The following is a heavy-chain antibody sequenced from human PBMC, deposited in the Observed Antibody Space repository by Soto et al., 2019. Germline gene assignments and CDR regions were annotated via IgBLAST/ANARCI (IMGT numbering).Heavy chain of an antibody. CDR3: ARVPMRKPGIAVAGTGWYFDL. Sequence: QVQLVESGGGLVKAGGSLRLSCAASGFTFSDYYMSWIRQAPGKGLEWVSYISSSSSYTNYADSVKGRFTISRDNAKNSLYLQMNSLRAEDTAVYYCARVPMRKPGIAVAGTGWYFDLWGRGTLVTVSS. V-gene: IGHV3-11*06. CDR2: ISSSSSYT. CDR1: GFTFSDYY. D-gene: IGHD6-19*01. J-gene: IGHJ2*01.